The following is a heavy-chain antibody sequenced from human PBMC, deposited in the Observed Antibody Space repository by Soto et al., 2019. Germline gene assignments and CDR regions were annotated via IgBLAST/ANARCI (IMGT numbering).Heavy chain of an antibody. CDR2: FDPEDGEA. V-gene: IGHV1-24*01. CDR1: GYTLTELS. J-gene: IGHJ4*02. Sequence: GAPVKVSCKVSGYTLTELSMHWVRQAPGKGLEWMGGFDPEDGEAIYAQKFQGRVTITEDTSTSTAYMELSSLRSEDTAVYYCARDSSNDYGDYEKLFDYWGQGTLVTVSS. CDR3: ARDSSNDYGDYEKLFDY. D-gene: IGHD4-17*01.